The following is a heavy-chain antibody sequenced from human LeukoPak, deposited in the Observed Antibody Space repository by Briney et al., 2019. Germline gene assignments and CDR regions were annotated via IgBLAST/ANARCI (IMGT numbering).Heavy chain of an antibody. CDR3: AKGYCSGGSCYSLAFDI. D-gene: IGHD2-15*01. CDR1: GFTFSDYY. CDR2: ISGSGGST. J-gene: IGHJ3*02. V-gene: IGHV3-23*01. Sequence: PGGSLRLSCAASGFTFSDYYMSWIRQAPGKGLEWVSAISGSGGSTYYADSVKGRFTISRDNSKNTLYLQMNSLRAEDTAVYYCAKGYCSGGSCYSLAFDIWGQGTMVTVSS.